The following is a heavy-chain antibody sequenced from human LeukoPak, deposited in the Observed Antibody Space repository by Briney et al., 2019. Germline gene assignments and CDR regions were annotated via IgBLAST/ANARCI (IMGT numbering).Heavy chain of an antibody. Sequence: TGGSLRLSCAASGFTFSSYGMHWVRQAPGKGLEWVAFIRYDGSNKYYADSVKGRFTISRDDSKNTLYLQMNSLRAEDTAVYYCAKPEGYCSGGSCYKRVGDYWGQGTLVTVSS. J-gene: IGHJ4*02. CDR1: GFTFSSYG. D-gene: IGHD2-15*01. V-gene: IGHV3-30*02. CDR2: IRYDGSNK. CDR3: AKPEGYCSGGSCYKRVGDY.